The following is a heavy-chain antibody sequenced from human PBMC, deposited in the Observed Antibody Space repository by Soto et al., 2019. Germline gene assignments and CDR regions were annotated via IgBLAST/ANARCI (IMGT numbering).Heavy chain of an antibody. J-gene: IGHJ4*02. CDR3: ARDTADSSGYYYVPFDY. Sequence: QVQLQESGPGRVKHSQTLYLTCTVSGGSISSDGYYWSWIRRHPGKGLEWIGYIYYSGSTYYNPSLKSRVTISVDTSKNQFSLKLSSVTAADTAVYYCARDTADSSGYYYVPFDYWGQGTLVTVSS. V-gene: IGHV4-31*03. D-gene: IGHD3-22*01. CDR2: IYYSGST. CDR1: GGSISSDGYY.